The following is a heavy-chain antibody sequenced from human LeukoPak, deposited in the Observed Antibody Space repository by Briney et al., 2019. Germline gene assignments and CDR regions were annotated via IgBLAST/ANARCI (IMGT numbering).Heavy chain of an antibody. D-gene: IGHD1-1*01. J-gene: IGHJ4*02. Sequence: NPSETLSLTCGVYGGSFSDYFWSWIRQPSGKGLEWIGELNHRGGTNYNPSLMSRVTISVDTSKSQFSLILKSVTAADTAIYFCARVGNGDFDYWGQGTPVTVSS. CDR1: GGSFSDYF. CDR2: LNHRGGT. V-gene: IGHV4-34*01. CDR3: ARVGNGDFDY.